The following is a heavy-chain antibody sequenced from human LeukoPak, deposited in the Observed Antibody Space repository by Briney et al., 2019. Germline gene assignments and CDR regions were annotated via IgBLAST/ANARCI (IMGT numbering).Heavy chain of an antibody. CDR3: ARLRVRGYGYGPWEGPTWLDY. Sequence: PSETLSLTCTVSGGSISSGHYWGWIRHPPGKGLEWIGNIYHSGSTNYNPSLKSRVTISVDTSKNQFSLNLSSVTAADTADYYCARLRVRGYGYGPWEGPTWLDYWGQGILVTVSS. CDR2: IYHSGST. D-gene: IGHD5-18*01. V-gene: IGHV4-38-2*02. J-gene: IGHJ4*02. CDR1: GGSISSGHY.